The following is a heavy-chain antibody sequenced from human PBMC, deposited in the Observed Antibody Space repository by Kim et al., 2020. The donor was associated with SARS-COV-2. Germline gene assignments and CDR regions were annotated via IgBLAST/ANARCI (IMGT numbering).Heavy chain of an antibody. CDR3: VPCVTLPDRVGGCTFFDH. Sequence: GGSLRLSCAASGLTLRSYAMNWVRQGPGKGLEWVSSITRGGDTYYAASVKGRFTISRDNFKDTLSLQMNSLRAEDTGNYYCVPCVTLPDRVGGCTFFDH. V-gene: IGHV3-23*01. CDR2: ITRGGDT. J-gene: IGHJ4*01. D-gene: IGHD2-8*01. CDR1: GLTLRSYA.